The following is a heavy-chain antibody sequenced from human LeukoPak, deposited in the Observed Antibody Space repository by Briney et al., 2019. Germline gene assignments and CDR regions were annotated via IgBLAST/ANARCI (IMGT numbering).Heavy chain of an antibody. J-gene: IGHJ5*02. CDR2: IYYSGST. V-gene: IGHV4-39*01. Sequence: WIRQPPGKGLEWIGSIYYSGSTYYNPSLKSRVTISVDTSKNQFSLKLSSVTAADTAVYYCASNGITIFGVAPFDPWGQGTLVTVSS. CDR3: ASNGITIFGVAPFDP. D-gene: IGHD3-3*01.